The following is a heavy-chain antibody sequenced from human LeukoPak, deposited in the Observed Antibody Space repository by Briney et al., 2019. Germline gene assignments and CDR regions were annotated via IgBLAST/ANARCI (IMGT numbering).Heavy chain of an antibody. J-gene: IGHJ4*02. V-gene: IGHV1-69*06. D-gene: IGHD2-8*01. CDR1: GYTFTGYY. Sequence: SVKVSCKASGYTFTGYYMHWVRQAPGQGLEWMGGIIPIFGTANYAQKFQGRVTITADKSTSTAYMELSSLRSEDTAVYYCARAGGYCTNGVCLGNSFSRGYSYGYFDYWGQGTLATVSS. CDR2: IIPIFGTA. CDR3: ARAGGYCTNGVCLGNSFSRGYSYGYFDY.